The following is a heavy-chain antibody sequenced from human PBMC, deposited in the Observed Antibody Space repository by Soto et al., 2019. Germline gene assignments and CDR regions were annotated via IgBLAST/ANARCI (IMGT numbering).Heavy chain of an antibody. V-gene: IGHV3-23*01. CDR3: AKERSSGWSFDY. CDR2: ISGSGDST. CDR1: GFTFSTYA. J-gene: IGHJ4*02. D-gene: IGHD6-19*01. Sequence: GGSLRLSCAASGFTFSTYAMNWVRQAPGKGLEWVSGISGSGDSTYYADSVKGRFTVSRDNSKNALYLQMNSLRAEDTAVFYCAKERSSGWSFDYWGQGTLVTVSS.